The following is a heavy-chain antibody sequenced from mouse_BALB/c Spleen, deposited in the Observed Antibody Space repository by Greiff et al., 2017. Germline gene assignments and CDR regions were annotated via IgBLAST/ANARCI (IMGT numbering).Heavy chain of an antibody. CDR1: GFTFSDYY. Sequence: EVQVVESGGGLVKPGGSLKLSCAASGFTFSDYYMYWVRQTPEKRLEWVATISDGGSYTYYPDSVKGRFTISRDNAKNNLYLQMSSLKSEDTAMYYCARDYGNYAFAYWGQGTLVTVSA. V-gene: IGHV5-4*02. J-gene: IGHJ3*01. D-gene: IGHD2-1*01. CDR3: ARDYGNYAFAY. CDR2: ISDGGSYT.